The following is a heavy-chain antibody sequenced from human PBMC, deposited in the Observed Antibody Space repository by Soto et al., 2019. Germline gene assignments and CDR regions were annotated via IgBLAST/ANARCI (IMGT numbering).Heavy chain of an antibody. Sequence: EVQLVESGGGLIQPGGSLRLSCAGSGFTFSASWMHWVRQAPGKGLEWVSRINDDGTSIIYADSVKGRFTVSRDNVNNTLYLQMNSLRDEDTAVYYCSRAGKGNFYDWGQGTLATVSS. D-gene: IGHD4-4*01. V-gene: IGHV3-74*01. J-gene: IGHJ1*01. CDR2: INDDGTSI. CDR3: SRAGKGNFYD. CDR1: GFTFSASW.